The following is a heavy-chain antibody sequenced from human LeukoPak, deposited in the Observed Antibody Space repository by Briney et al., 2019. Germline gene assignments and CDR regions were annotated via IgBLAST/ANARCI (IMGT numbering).Heavy chain of an antibody. Sequence: PSETLSLTCAVYGGSFSGYYWSWIRQPPGKGLEWIGEINHSGSTNYNPSLKSRVTISVDTSKNQFSLKLSSVTAAHTAVYYCASGLPGRFYSSSSWFDPWGQGTLVTVSS. CDR1: GGSFSGYY. V-gene: IGHV4-34*01. J-gene: IGHJ5*02. D-gene: IGHD6-6*01. CDR3: ASGLPGRFYSSSSWFDP. CDR2: INHSGST.